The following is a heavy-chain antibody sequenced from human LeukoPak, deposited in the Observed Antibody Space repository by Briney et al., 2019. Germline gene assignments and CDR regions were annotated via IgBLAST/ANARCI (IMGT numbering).Heavy chain of an antibody. J-gene: IGHJ4*02. CDR2: MNPNSGNT. CDR3: ARVGSEKRRPKPYYFDY. Sequence: EASVKVSCKASGYTFTSYDINWVRQATGQGLEWMGWMNPNSGNTGYAQKFQGRVTITRNTSISTAYMELSSLRSEDTAVYYCARVGSEKRRPKPYYFDYWGQGTLVTVSS. V-gene: IGHV1-8*03. D-gene: IGHD1-14*01. CDR1: GYTFTSYD.